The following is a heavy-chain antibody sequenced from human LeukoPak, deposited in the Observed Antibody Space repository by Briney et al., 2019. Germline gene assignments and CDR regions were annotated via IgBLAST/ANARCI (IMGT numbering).Heavy chain of an antibody. Sequence: GESLNISCKGSGYSFSNSWIGWVRQMPGKGPEWMGIIYPGDSDTRYSPSFQGQVTISADKSITTAYLQWSSLKASDTGMYYCARSAGSNGYSSFGYWGQGTLVTVSS. D-gene: IGHD3-22*01. CDR3: ARSAGSNGYSSFGY. J-gene: IGHJ4*02. V-gene: IGHV5-51*01. CDR1: GYSFSNSW. CDR2: IYPGDSDT.